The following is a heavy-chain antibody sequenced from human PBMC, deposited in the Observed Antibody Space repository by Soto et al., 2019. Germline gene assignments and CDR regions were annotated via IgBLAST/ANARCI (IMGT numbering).Heavy chain of an antibody. V-gene: IGHV4-59*11. CDR3: ARDREGFDP. CDR2: IYYSGST. CDR1: GGSISSHS. Sequence: QVQLQESGPGLVKPSETLSLTCIVSGGSISSHSWTWIRQPPGKGLEWIGYIYYSGSTNYNPSLKSRVTISVDKSKNQLSLNLSSVTAADTAVYFCARDREGFDPWGQGTLVTVSS. J-gene: IGHJ5*02.